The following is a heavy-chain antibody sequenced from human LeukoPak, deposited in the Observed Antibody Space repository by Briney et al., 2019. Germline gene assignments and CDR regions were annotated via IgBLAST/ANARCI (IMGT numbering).Heavy chain of an antibody. CDR3: ARDPYSGNYGTYHYYYMDV. Sequence: GGSLRLSCADSGFTFSNYNMNWVRQAPGKAMEWVSSITSSGTYTFYADSVKGRFTISRDNAKNSLYLQMDSLGPEDTAVYYCARDPYSGNYGTYHYYYMDVWGKGTTVTISS. CDR2: ITSSGTYT. D-gene: IGHD1-26*01. V-gene: IGHV3-21*01. CDR1: GFTFSNYN. J-gene: IGHJ6*03.